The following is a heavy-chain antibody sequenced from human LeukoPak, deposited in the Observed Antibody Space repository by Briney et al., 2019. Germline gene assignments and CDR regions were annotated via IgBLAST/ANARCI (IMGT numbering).Heavy chain of an antibody. V-gene: IGHV5-51*01. CDR3: AGIYEAAADPESPDAFDI. J-gene: IGHJ3*02. D-gene: IGHD6-13*01. CDR2: IYPGDSDT. CDR1: GYSFTSYW. Sequence: GESLKISCKGSGYSFTSYWIGWVRQMPGKGLEWMGIIYPGDSDTRYSPSFQGQVTISADMSISTAYLQWSSLKASDTAMYYCAGIYEAAADPESPDAFDIWGQGTMVTVSS.